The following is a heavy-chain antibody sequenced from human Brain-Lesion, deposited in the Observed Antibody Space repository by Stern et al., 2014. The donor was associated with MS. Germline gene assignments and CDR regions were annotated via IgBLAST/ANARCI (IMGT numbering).Heavy chain of an antibody. J-gene: IGHJ5*01. Sequence: VQLVQSGGGLVQPGGSLRLSCAASGFTFSNYSLHWVRQAPGQGLVWVSRVNNDGRRTSYADSVKGRFTMSRDNAKNTLYLQMNSLRVEDTAIYYCARGERWFDSWGQGTLVTVSS. V-gene: IGHV3-74*02. D-gene: IGHD3-10*01. CDR3: ARGERWFDS. CDR2: VNNDGRRT. CDR1: GFTFSNYS.